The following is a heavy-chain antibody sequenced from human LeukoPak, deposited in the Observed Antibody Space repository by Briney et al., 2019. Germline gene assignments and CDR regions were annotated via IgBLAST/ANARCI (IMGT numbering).Heavy chain of an antibody. CDR3: ARLGGSYYYYYYMDV. D-gene: IGHD1-26*01. CDR1: GYRFTSYW. V-gene: IGHV5-51*01. J-gene: IGHJ6*03. Sequence: GESLQISCKGSGYRFTSYWIGWVRQMPGKGLEWMGIIYPGDSDTRYSPSFQGQVTISADKSISTAYLQWSSLKASDTAMYYCARLGGSYYYYYYMDVWGKGTTVTISS. CDR2: IYPGDSDT.